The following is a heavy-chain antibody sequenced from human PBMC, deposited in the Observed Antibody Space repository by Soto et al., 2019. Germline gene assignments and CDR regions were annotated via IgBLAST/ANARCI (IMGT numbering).Heavy chain of an antibody. Sequence: GGSLRLSCAASGFTFSSYGMHWVRQAPGKGLEWVAVIWYDGSNKYYADSVKGRFTISRDNSKNTLYLQMNSLRAEDTAVYYCARSPKTVTDYYYYYMDVWGKGTTVTVSS. CDR2: IWYDGSNK. CDR3: ARSPKTVTDYYYYYMDV. V-gene: IGHV3-33*01. D-gene: IGHD4-4*01. J-gene: IGHJ6*03. CDR1: GFTFSSYG.